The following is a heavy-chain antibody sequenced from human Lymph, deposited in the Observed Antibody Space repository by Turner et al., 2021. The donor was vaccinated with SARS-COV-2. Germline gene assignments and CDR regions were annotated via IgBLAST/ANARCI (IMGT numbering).Heavy chain of an antibody. J-gene: IGHJ4*02. V-gene: IGHV3-30-3*01. CDR2: ISYDGNNK. D-gene: IGHD3-10*01. Sequence: QVQLVESGGGVVQPGRSLRLSCAASGFTFSSYVMHWVRQAPGKGLECVAVISYDGNNKYYTDSVKGRFTISRDNSENTLYLQLNSLRPEDTAVYYCARGDYYGSGTYPGKTFDYWGQGTLVTVSS. CDR1: GFTFSSYV. CDR3: ARGDYYGSGTYPGKTFDY.